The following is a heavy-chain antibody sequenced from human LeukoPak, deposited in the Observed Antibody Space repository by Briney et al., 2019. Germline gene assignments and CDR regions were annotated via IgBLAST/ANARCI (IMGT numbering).Heavy chain of an antibody. CDR3: AREERALYYYHMDV. CDR2: IYTSGST. J-gene: IGHJ6*03. V-gene: IGHV4-61*02. D-gene: IGHD5-24*01. CDR1: AGSISSGSYY. Sequence: PSETLSLTCTVAAGSISSGSYYWSWIRQPAGKGLEWIGRIYTSGSTNYNPSLKSRVTISVDTSKNQFSLKLSSVTAADTAVYYCAREERALYYYHMDVWGKGTTVTISS.